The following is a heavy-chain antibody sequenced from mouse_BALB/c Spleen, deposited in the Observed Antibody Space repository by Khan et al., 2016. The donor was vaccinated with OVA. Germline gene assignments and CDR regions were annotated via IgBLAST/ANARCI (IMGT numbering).Heavy chain of an antibody. J-gene: IGHJ2*01. CDR2: INPHIGET. V-gene: IGHV1-20*02. CDR1: GYTFTGYC. D-gene: IGHD1-1*01. CDR3: ASYYRSDFDY. Sequence: VQLQESGPELVMPGASVKISCKASGYTFTGYCMNWVMQSHGKSLEWIGRINPHIGETFYNQKFKGKATLTVDESSSTAHMELRSLESEDSAVYYCASYYRSDFDYWGQGTTLTVSS.